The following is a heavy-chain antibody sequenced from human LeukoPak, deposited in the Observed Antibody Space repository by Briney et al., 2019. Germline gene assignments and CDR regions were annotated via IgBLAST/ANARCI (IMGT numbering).Heavy chain of an antibody. J-gene: IGHJ4*02. D-gene: IGHD6-13*01. CDR3: ATTPEYSSSWYGACDY. CDR1: GGTFSIYA. V-gene: IGHV1-69*05. Sequence: SVKVSCKASGGTFSIYAISWVRQAPGQGLEWMGGIIPIFGTANYAQKFQGRVTITTDESTSTAYMELSSLRSEDTAVYYCATTPEYSSSWYGACDYWGQGTLSPSPQ. CDR2: IIPIFGTA.